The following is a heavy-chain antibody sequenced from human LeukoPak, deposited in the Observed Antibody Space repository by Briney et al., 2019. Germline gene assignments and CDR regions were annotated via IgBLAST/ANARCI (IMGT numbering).Heavy chain of an antibody. CDR2: ITSNGGST. CDR3: VKGDFGC. J-gene: IGHJ4*02. V-gene: IGHV3-64D*06. Sequence: PSGTLSLTCGVSGGSITTTNYWSWVRQAPGKGLEYVSGITSNGGSTYYADSVKGRFTISRDNSKNTLYLQMSSLRPEDTAVYYCVKGDFGCWGQGTLVTVSS. CDR1: GGSITTTN.